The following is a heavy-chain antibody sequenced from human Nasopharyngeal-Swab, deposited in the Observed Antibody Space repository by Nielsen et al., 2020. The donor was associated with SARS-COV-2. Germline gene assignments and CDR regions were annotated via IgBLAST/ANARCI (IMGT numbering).Heavy chain of an antibody. CDR3: ARANSGWYYFDY. CDR2: ISWNSGSI. J-gene: IGHJ4*02. Sequence: SLKLSCSASGFTFGYYAIHWVPQAPGKGLEWVSGISWNSGSIGYADSVKGRFTISRDNAKNSLYLQMNSLRAEDTALYYCARANSGWYYFDYWGQGTLVTVSS. V-gene: IGHV3-9*01. CDR1: GFTFGYYA. D-gene: IGHD6-19*01.